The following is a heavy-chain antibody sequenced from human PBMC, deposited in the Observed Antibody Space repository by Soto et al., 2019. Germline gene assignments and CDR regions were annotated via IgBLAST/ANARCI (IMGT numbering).Heavy chain of an antibody. Sequence: SETLSLTCTVSGGSVISCSYYWSWIRQPPGKGLEWIGYIYYSGSTNYNPSLKSRVTISVDTSKNQFSLKLSSVTAADTAVYYCARDRGIAAAGTVLTGYYFDYWGQGTLVTVSS. CDR2: IYYSGST. V-gene: IGHV4-61*01. CDR3: ARDRGIAAAGTVLTGYYFDY. D-gene: IGHD6-13*01. J-gene: IGHJ4*02. CDR1: GGSVISCSYY.